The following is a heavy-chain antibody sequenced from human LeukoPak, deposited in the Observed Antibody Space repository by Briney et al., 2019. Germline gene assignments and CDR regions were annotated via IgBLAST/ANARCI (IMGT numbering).Heavy chain of an antibody. CDR3: ARGPRLRRYGMDV. CDR2: ISYDGSNK. D-gene: IGHD4-17*01. V-gene: IGHV3-30-3*01. CDR1: GFTFSSYA. J-gene: IGHJ6*02. Sequence: HPGRSLRLSCAASGFTFSSYAMHWVRQAPGKGLEWVAVISYDGSNKYHADSVKGRFTISRDNSKNTLYLQMNSLRAEDTAVYYCARGPRLRRYGMDVWGQGTTVTVSS.